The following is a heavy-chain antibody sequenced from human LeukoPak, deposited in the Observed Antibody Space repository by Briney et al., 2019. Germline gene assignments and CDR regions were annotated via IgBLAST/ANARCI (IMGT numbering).Heavy chain of an antibody. CDR3: AKGAEIDH. CDR2: MTGPADTT. CDR1: GFNFNNFA. Sequence: GGSLRLSCAASGFNFNNFAMSWVRQAPGKGLEWLSAMTGPADTTYYAESVKGRFTISRDYSKSMVFLQMNSLRVEDTAIYYCAKGAEIDHWGQGTLVSVSS. V-gene: IGHV3-23*01. J-gene: IGHJ4*02.